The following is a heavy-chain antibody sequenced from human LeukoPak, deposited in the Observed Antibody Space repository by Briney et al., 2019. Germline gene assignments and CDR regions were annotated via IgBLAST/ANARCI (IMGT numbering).Heavy chain of an antibody. J-gene: IGHJ4*02. D-gene: IGHD6-6*01. CDR1: GYTFTSYG. V-gene: IGHV1-18*01. CDR3: ARAGGEYTSSSLDS. Sequence: ASVKVSCKASGYTFTSYGISWVRQAPGQGLEWMGWISAYNGNTNYAQKLQGRVTMTRDTSTNTAYMELRSLRSDDTAVYYCARAGGEYTSSSLDSWGQGTLVTVSS. CDR2: ISAYNGNT.